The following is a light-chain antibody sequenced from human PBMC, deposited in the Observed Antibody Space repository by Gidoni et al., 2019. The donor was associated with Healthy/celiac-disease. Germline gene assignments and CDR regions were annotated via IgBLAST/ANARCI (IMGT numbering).Light chain of an antibody. CDR3: QQYNSYSPT. CDR1: QSISSW. Sequence: DIQMTQSPSTLSASVGDRVTITCRASQSISSWLAWYQQKPGKAPKLLIYKASGLESGVPSRFSGSGSGTEFTLTISSLQPDDFATYYCQQYNSYSPTFXXXTKVEIK. CDR2: KAS. V-gene: IGKV1-5*03. J-gene: IGKJ1*01.